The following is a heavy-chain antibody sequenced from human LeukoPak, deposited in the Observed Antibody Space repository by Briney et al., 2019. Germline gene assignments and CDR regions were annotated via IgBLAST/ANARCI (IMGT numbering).Heavy chain of an antibody. D-gene: IGHD6-19*01. Sequence: GGSLRLSCAASGFTFSYYWMSWVRQVPGKGLEWVANIKQDGSEKYYVDSVKGRFTISRDNAKNSLYLQMNSLRAGDTAVYYCARRSSSAWYFDYWGQGTLVTVSS. V-gene: IGHV3-7*01. CDR1: GFTFSYYW. CDR3: ARRSSSAWYFDY. J-gene: IGHJ4*02. CDR2: IKQDGSEK.